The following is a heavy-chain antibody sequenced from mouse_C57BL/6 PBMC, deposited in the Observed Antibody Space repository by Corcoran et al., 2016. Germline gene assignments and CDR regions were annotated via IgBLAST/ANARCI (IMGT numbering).Heavy chain of an antibody. D-gene: IGHD1-1*01. CDR1: GYSFTSYY. Sequence: QVQLQQSGPELVKPGASVKISCKASGYSFTSYYIHWVKQRPGQGLEWIGWIYPGSGNTKYNEKFKGKATLTADTSSSTAYMQLSSLTSEDSAVYYCARYSLYYGISYPYFDYWGQGTTLTVSS. CDR2: IYPGSGNT. J-gene: IGHJ2*01. V-gene: IGHV1-66*01. CDR3: ARYSLYYGISYPYFDY.